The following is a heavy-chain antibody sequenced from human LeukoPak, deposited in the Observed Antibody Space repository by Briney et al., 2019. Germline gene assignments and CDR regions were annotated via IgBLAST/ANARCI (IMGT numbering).Heavy chain of an antibody. J-gene: IGHJ4*02. V-gene: IGHV3-7*01. CDR2: IKQDGSEK. CDR1: GFTFSSYW. D-gene: IGHD2/OR15-2a*01. Sequence: GGSLRLSCAASGFTFSSYWMSWVRQAPGKGLEWVANIKQDGSEKYYVDSVKGRFTISRDNAKNSLYLQMNSLRAEDTAVYYCARGGATTFSAGDYWGQGTLVTVSS. CDR3: ARGGATTFSAGDY.